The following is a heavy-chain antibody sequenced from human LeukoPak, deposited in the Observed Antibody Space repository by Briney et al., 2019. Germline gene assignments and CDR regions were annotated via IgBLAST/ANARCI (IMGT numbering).Heavy chain of an antibody. CDR3: AIDSGSYPYWYFDL. Sequence: ASVKVSCKASGYTFTSYDINWVRQATGQGLEWMGWMNPNSGNTGYAQKFQGRVTITADESTSTAYMELSSLRSEDTAVYYCAIDSGSYPYWYFDLWGRGTLVTVSS. CDR2: MNPNSGNT. D-gene: IGHD1-26*01. V-gene: IGHV1-8*03. J-gene: IGHJ2*01. CDR1: GYTFTSYD.